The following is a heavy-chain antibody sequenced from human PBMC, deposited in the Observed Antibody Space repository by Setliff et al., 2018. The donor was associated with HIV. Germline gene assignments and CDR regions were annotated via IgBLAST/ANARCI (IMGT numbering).Heavy chain of an antibody. CDR3: AAAEGQGPWYFFDN. D-gene: IGHD6-13*01. J-gene: IGHJ4*02. CDR1: GASISSPIYY. V-gene: IGHV4-39*01. CDR2: IYYNGNT. Sequence: SETLSLTCSVSGASISSPIYYWGWIRQAPGKGLEWIGNIYYNGNTSYKPSLERRLTISVDTSKNQFSLSLSSVTATDTALYFCAAAEGQGPWYFFDNWGQGTQVTVSS.